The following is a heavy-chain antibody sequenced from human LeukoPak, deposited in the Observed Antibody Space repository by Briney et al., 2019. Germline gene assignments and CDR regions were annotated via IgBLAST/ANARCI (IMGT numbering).Heavy chain of an antibody. D-gene: IGHD6-6*01. CDR1: GSIVSNNY. CDR2: IYSSGST. CDR3: ARTAYSTSWMPFDY. Sequence: GGSLRLSCAASGSIVSNNYMSWVRQAPGKGLEWVSVIYSSGSTYYADSVKGRFTISRDNSKNTLYLQMNSLRGEDTAVYYCARTAYSTSWMPFDYWGQGTLVTVSS. V-gene: IGHV3-53*01. J-gene: IGHJ4*02.